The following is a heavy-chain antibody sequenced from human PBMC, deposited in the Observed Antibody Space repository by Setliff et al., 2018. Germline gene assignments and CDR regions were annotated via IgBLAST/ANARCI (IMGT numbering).Heavy chain of an antibody. Sequence: PSETLSLTCTVSGDSISDASIMAWIRQPQGKGLEFIGYVFYNGAAKYDPSLXXXXXXXXXXXXXXXXXXXNSMTTADTAVYYCARGGTYRYFDYWGQGALVTVSS. J-gene: IGHJ4*02. CDR1: GDSISDAS. CDR2: VFYNGAA. V-gene: IGHV4-59*01. D-gene: IGHD3-10*01. CDR3: ARGGTYRYFDY.